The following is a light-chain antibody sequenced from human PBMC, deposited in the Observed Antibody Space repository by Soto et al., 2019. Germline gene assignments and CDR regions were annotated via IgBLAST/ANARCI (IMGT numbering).Light chain of an antibody. J-gene: IGLJ2*01. CDR3: QSYDSSLSGVV. CDR2: GNN. V-gene: IGLV1-40*01. CDR1: SSNIGAGYD. Sequence: QAVVTQPPSVSGAPGQRITISCTGSSSNIGAGYDVHWYQQLPGTAPRLLIYGNNNRPLGVPDRFFGSKSGTSASLTVTGLQPEDEADYYCQSYDSSLSGVVFGGGTKLTVL.